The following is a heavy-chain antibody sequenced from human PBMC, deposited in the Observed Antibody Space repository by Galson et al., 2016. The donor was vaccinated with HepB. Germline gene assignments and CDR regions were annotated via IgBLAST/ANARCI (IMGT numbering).Heavy chain of an antibody. D-gene: IGHD3-22*01. J-gene: IGHJ3*02. V-gene: IGHV3-53*01. CDR3: EGYSDPFDI. CDR1: GFSVSGKY. Sequence: SLRLSCAASGFSVSGKYMSWARPAPGKGLEWVSAIFSGDATYYRDSVKGRSTISRDTSKNPLYLQMNNLRAEDTAIYYCEGYSDPFDIWGQGTMVTVSS. CDR2: IFSGDAT.